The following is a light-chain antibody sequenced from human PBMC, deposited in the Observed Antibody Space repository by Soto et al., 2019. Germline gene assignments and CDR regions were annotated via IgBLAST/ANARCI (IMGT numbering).Light chain of an antibody. CDR3: LLSFSGVEV. Sequence: QAVVTQEPSLTVSPGGTVTLTCGSSTGAVTSGHYPYGFQQRPGQAPRTLISDTSNRHSWTPARFSGSLLGGKAALTLSGAQPEDEADYYCLLSFSGVEVFGGGTKLTVL. J-gene: IGLJ2*01. CDR2: DTS. CDR1: TGAVTSGHY. V-gene: IGLV7-46*01.